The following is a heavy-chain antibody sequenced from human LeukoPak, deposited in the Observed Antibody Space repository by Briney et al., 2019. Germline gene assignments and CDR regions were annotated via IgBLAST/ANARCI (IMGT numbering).Heavy chain of an antibody. CDR3: ASSQWLASYYYYGMDV. J-gene: IGHJ6*02. CDR1: GXSISSYY. V-gene: IGHV4-4*07. Sequence: SETLSLTCTVXGXSISSYYWSWLRQPAGKGLEWIGRIYTSGSTNYNPSLKSRVTMSVDTSKNQFSLKLSSVTAADTAVYYCASSQWLASYYYYGMDVWGQGTTVTVSS. CDR2: IYTSGST. D-gene: IGHD5-12*01.